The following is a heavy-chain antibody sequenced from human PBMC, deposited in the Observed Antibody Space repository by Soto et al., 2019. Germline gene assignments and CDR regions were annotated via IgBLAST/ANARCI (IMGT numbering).Heavy chain of an antibody. CDR1: GFTFSSYA. J-gene: IGHJ4*02. Sequence: HPGGSLRLSCAASGFTFSSYAMSWVRQAPGKGLEWVSAISGSGGSTYYADSVKGRFTISRDNSKNTLYLQMNSLRAEDTAVYYCANGRRGTIFYYFDYWGQGTLVTVSS. CDR2: ISGSGGST. V-gene: IGHV3-23*01. D-gene: IGHD1-26*01. CDR3: ANGRRGTIFYYFDY.